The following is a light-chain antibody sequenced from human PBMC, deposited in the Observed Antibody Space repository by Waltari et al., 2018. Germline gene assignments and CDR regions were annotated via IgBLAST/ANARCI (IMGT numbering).Light chain of an antibody. J-gene: IGLJ3*02. CDR3: SAWDSNLSAWV. CDR1: NNNVGNQG. CDR2: RNN. Sequence: QAGLTQPPSVSKGLGQTATLTCTGNNNNVGNQGAAWLQQHQGHPPTLLSYRNNNRPSGISEKFSASGSGNTASLTITGLQPEDEADYYCSAWDSNLSAWVFGGGTKLTVL. V-gene: IGLV10-54*04.